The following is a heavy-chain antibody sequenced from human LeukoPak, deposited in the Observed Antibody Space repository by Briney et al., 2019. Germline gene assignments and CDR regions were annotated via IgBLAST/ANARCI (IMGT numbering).Heavy chain of an antibody. CDR2: ISAYNGNT. J-gene: IGHJ6*02. D-gene: IGHD6-19*01. V-gene: IGHV1-18*01. CDR3: ARVGDSSLVGYYYYGMDV. Sequence: ASVKASCKASGYTFTSYGIIWVRQAPGQGLEWMGWISAYNGNTNYAQKLQGRVTMTTDTSTSTAYMELRSLRSDDTAVYYCARVGDSSLVGYYYYGMDVWGQGTTVTVSS. CDR1: GYTFTSYG.